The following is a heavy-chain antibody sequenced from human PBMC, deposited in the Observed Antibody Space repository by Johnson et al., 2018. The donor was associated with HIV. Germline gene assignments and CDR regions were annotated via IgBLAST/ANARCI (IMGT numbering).Heavy chain of an antibody. D-gene: IGHD3-9*01. J-gene: IGHJ3*02. CDR2: INWNGGNT. V-gene: IGHV3-20*04. CDR1: GFTFADYG. Sequence: VQLVESGGGLVKPGGSLRLSCAASGFTFADYGMTWVRQAPGKGLEWVSGINWNGGNTGYVDFVKDRFIISRDNSKNTLYLQMNSLRAEETAVYYCARVLTTRGAFDIWGQGTMVTVSS. CDR3: ARVLTTRGAFDI.